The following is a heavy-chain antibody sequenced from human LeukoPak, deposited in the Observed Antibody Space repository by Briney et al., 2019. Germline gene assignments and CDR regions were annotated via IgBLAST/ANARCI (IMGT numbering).Heavy chain of an antibody. CDR1: GGSISSYY. D-gene: IGHD6-19*01. CDR2: IYYSGST. V-gene: IGHV4-59*01. CDR3: ARLTDIAVAGMGSFDY. J-gene: IGHJ4*02. Sequence: TSETLSLTCTVSGGSISSYYRSWIRQPPGKGLEWIGYIYYSGSTNYNTSLKSRVTISVDTSKQQFSLKLTSVTAADTAVYYCARLTDIAVAGMGSFDYWGQGTLVTVSS.